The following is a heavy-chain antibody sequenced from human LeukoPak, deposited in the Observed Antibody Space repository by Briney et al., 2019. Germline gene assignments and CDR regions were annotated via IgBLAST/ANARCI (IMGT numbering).Heavy chain of an antibody. J-gene: IGHJ4*02. CDR3: ARGSGSYPYYFDY. Sequence: GSLRLSCVASGFPFSSYSMNWVRQPPGKGLEWIAYIYYSGSTSYNPSLKSRLTISVDTSKNQFSLKLSSVTAADTAVYYCARGSGSYPYYFDYWGQGTLVTVSS. CDR1: GFPFSSYS. D-gene: IGHD1-26*01. CDR2: IYYSGST. V-gene: IGHV4-59*01.